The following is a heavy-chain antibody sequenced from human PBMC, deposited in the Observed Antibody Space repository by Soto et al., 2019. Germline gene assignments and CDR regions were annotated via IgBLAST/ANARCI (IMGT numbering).Heavy chain of an antibody. CDR1: GGSFSGYY. Sequence: NPSETLSLTCAVYGGSFSGYYWSWIRQPPGKGLEWIGEINHSGSTNYNPSLKSRVTISVDTSKNQFSLKLSSVTAADTAVYYCASVAIAAAGTGYWGQGTLVTVSS. CDR2: INHSGST. V-gene: IGHV4-34*01. D-gene: IGHD6-13*01. CDR3: ASVAIAAAGTGY. J-gene: IGHJ4*02.